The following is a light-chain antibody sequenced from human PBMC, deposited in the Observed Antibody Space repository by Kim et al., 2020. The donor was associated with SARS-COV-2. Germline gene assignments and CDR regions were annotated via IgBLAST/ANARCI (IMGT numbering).Light chain of an antibody. J-gene: IGLJ3*02. V-gene: IGLV2-14*03. Sequence: QSALTQPASVSGSPGQSITISCTGTSSDIGAYDHVSWYQQHPGTVPKLLIYDVSDRPSDVPDRFSGSKSANTASLTISGLQAEDEADYYCSSYTRSSTQVFGGGTKVTVL. CDR3: SSYTRSSTQV. CDR2: DVS. CDR1: SSDIGAYDH.